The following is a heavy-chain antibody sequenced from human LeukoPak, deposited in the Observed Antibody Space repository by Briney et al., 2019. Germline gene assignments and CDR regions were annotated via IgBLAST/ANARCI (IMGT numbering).Heavy chain of an antibody. CDR1: GGSFSGYY. J-gene: IGHJ4*02. Sequence: PSETLSLTCAVYGGSFSGYYWSWIRQPPGKGLEWIGEINHSGSTNYNPSLKSRVTISVDTTKNQFSLKLSSVTAADTAVYYCASITMVRGAFDYWGQGTLVTVSS. CDR3: ASITMVRGAFDY. V-gene: IGHV4-34*01. D-gene: IGHD3-10*01. CDR2: INHSGST.